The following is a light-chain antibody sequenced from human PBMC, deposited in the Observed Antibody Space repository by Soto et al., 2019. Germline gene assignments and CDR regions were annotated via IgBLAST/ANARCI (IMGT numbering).Light chain of an antibody. J-gene: IGLJ2*01. CDR2: DVS. CDR1: NSDVGGYNY. CDR3: TSYTTSSTLVV. V-gene: IGLV2-14*03. Sequence: QSALTQPASVSGSPGQSITISCTGTNSDVGGYNYVSWYQQHPGKVPKLLIFDVSSRPSGVSTRFSGSRSVNTASLTISGLQADDEADYYCTSYTTSSTLVVFGGGTKLTVL.